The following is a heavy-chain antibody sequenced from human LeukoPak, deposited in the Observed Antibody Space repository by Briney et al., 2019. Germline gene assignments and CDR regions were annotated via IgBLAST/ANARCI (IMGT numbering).Heavy chain of an antibody. CDR2: ISWNSGSI. V-gene: IGHV3-9*01. CDR3: AKGRRGYFDY. CDR1: GFTFSSYW. J-gene: IGHJ4*02. Sequence: GGSLRLSCAASGFTFSSYWMNWVRQAPGKGLEWVSGISWNSGSIGYADSVKGRFTISRDNAKNSLYLQMNSLRAEDTALYYCAKGRRGYFDYWGQGTLVTVSS.